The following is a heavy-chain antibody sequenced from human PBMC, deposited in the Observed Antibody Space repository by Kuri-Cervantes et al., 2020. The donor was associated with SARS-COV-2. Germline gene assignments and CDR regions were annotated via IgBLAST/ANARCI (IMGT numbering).Heavy chain of an antibody. V-gene: IGHV3-53*01. CDR1: GFTFSSYG. CDR2: IYSGGST. CDR3: ARTNSGSFYFDY. J-gene: IGHJ4*02. Sequence: GGSLRLSCAASGFTFSSYGMHWVRQAPGKGLEWVSVIYSGGSTYYADSVKGRFTISRDNSKNTLYLQMNSLRAEDTAVYYCARTNSGSFYFDYWGQGTLVTVSS. D-gene: IGHD1-26*01.